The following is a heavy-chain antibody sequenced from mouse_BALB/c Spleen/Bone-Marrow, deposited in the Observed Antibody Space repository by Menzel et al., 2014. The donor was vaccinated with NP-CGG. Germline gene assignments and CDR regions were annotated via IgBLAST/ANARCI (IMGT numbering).Heavy chain of an antibody. CDR3: ARNPYGNYAMDY. CDR2: IWSDGNT. J-gene: IGHJ4*01. CDR1: GFSLTNYG. V-gene: IGHV2-6*02. Sequence: QVQLKESGPGLVAPSQSLSITCTVSGFSLTNYGVHWVRRPPGKGLEWLVVIWSDGNTTYNSALKSRLSISKDNSKSQVFLKMNSLQTDDTAMYYCARNPYGNYAMDYWGQGTSVTVSS. D-gene: IGHD2-10*02.